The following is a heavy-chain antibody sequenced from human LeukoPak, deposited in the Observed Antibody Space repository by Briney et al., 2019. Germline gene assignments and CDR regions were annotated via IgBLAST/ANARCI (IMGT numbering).Heavy chain of an antibody. J-gene: IGHJ4*02. V-gene: IGHV1-69*05. CDR3: ARGNTRYFGWPIRGYYFDY. CDR2: IIPIFGTA. D-gene: IGHD3-9*01. CDR1: GGTFSSYA. Sequence: ASVKVSCKASGGTFSSYAISWVRQAPGQGLEWMGGIIPIFGTANYAQKFQGRVTITTDESTSTAYMELSSLRSEDTAVYYCARGNTRYFGWPIRGYYFDYWGQGTLVTVSS.